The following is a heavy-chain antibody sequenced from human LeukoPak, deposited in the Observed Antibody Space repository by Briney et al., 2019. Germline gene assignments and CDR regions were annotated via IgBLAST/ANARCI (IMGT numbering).Heavy chain of an antibody. CDR2: ITNGGDP. J-gene: IGHJ4*02. CDR3: ALLSGGTFDY. D-gene: IGHD2/OR15-2a*01. CDR1: GFVVTANY. V-gene: IGHV3-53*01. Sequence: GGSLRLPCAASGFVVTANYLAWARQAPGKGLEWVSTITNGGDPFYGDSVKGRSTISRDEPTNTFSLQLDSLRVEDMGVYYCALLSGGTFDYWGQGTQVTVAS.